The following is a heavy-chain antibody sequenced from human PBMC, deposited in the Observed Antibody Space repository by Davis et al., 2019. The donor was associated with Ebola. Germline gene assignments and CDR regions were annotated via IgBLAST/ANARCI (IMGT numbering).Heavy chain of an antibody. D-gene: IGHD6-13*01. Sequence: GGSLRLSCAASGFTFSSYAMHWVRQAPGKGLEWVAVISYDGSNKYYADSVKGRFTISRDNSKNTLYLQMNSLRVEDTAGYYCARDLSWAGYFDDWGRGTLVTVSS. CDR3: ARDLSWAGYFDD. V-gene: IGHV3-30*14. J-gene: IGHJ4*02. CDR1: GFTFSSYA. CDR2: ISYDGSNK.